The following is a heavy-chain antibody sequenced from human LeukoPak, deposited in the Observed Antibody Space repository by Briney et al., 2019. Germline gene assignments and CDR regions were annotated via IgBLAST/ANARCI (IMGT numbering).Heavy chain of an antibody. D-gene: IGHD3-22*01. CDR3: ARDSYDSSGITIHYYMDV. CDR2: IYTSGST. CDR1: GGSISTYY. J-gene: IGHJ6*03. V-gene: IGHV4-4*07. Sequence: PSETLSLTGTVSGGSISTYYWSWIRQPAGKGLEWIGRIYTSGSTNYNPSLKSRVTMSVDTSENQFSLRLSSVTAADTAVYYCARDSYDSSGITIHYYMDVWGKGITVTVSS.